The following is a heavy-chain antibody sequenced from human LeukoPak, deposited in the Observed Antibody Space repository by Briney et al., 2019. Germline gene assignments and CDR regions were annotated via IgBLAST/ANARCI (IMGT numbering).Heavy chain of an antibody. V-gene: IGHV1-69*06. Sequence: SVKVSCKASGGTFSSYAISWVRQAPGQGLEWMGGIIPIFGTANYAQKFQGRVTITADKSTSTAYMELSSLRSEDTAVYYCAREGSSGYYLSVNWFDPWGQGTLVTVSS. CDR3: AREGSSGYYLSVNWFDP. CDR1: GGTFSSYA. J-gene: IGHJ5*02. CDR2: IIPIFGTA. D-gene: IGHD3-22*01.